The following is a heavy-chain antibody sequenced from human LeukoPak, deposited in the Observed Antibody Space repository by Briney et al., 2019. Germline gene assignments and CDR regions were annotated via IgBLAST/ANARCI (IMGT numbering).Heavy chain of an antibody. Sequence: SLKVSCKASGGTFSSYAISWVRQAPGQGLEWRGGIIPLFGTANYAQQFQGRVAITAGESTSTAYMEMSSLRSEDSAVYYCARTSLVPAARHPGEQLWLSYYFDYWGQGTLVTVSS. CDR3: ARTSLVPAARHPGEQLWLSYYFDY. CDR1: GGTFSSYA. CDR2: IIPLFGTA. D-gene: IGHD2-2*01. V-gene: IGHV1-69*13. J-gene: IGHJ4*02.